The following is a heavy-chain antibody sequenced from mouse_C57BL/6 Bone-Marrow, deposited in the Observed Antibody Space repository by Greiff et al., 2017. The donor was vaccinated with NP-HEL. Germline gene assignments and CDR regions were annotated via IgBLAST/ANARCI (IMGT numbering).Heavy chain of an antibody. D-gene: IGHD2-2*01. V-gene: IGHV14-4*01. CDR1: GFNIKDDY. CDR2: IDPENGDT. J-gene: IGHJ2*01. Sequence: EVQLQQSGAELVRPGASVKLSCTASGFNIKDDYMHWVKQRPEQGLEWIGWIDPENGDTEYASKFQGKATITADTSSNTAYLQLSSLTSEDTAVYYCTTVVTHYWGQGTTLTVSS. CDR3: TTVVTHY.